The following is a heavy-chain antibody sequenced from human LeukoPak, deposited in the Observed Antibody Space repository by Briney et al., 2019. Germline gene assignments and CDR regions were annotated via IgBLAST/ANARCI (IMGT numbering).Heavy chain of an antibody. Sequence: SETLSLTCAVYGGSYSGYYWSWIRQPPGKGLEWIGEINHSGSTNYNPSLKSRVTISVDTSKNQFSLKPSSVTAADTAVYYCARGGSHYDILTQDEYFDYWGQGTLVTVSS. CDR1: GGSYSGYY. CDR2: INHSGST. CDR3: ARGGSHYDILTQDEYFDY. V-gene: IGHV4-34*01. D-gene: IGHD3-9*01. J-gene: IGHJ4*02.